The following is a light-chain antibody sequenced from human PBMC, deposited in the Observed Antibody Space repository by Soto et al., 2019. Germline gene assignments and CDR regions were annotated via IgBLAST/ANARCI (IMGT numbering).Light chain of an antibody. CDR1: SSNIGANYD. J-gene: IGLJ1*01. CDR2: GNS. Sequence: QSVLTQPPSVSGAQGQRVTISCTGSSSNIGANYDVHWYQQRPGTAPKLLIFGNSNRPSGVPDRVSGSKSGTSASLAITGLHAEDEGDYYCQSYDSTLSARYVFGTGTKVTVL. CDR3: QSYDSTLSARYV. V-gene: IGLV1-40*01.